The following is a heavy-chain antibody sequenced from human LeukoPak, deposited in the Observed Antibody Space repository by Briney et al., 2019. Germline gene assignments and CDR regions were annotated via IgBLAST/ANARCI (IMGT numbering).Heavy chain of an antibody. Sequence: SETLSLTCAVYGGSFSGYYWSWIRQPPGKGLEWIGEINHSGSANYNPSLKSRVTISVDTSKNQFSLKLSSVTAADTAVYYCARRQGGFWSGYYPKPEYFDYWGQGTLVTVSS. V-gene: IGHV4-34*01. CDR3: ARRQGGFWSGYYPKPEYFDY. D-gene: IGHD3-3*01. CDR1: GGSFSGYY. J-gene: IGHJ4*02. CDR2: INHSGSA.